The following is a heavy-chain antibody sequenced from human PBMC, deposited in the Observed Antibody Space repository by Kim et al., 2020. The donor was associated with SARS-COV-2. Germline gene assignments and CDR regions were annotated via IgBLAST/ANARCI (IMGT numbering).Heavy chain of an antibody. Sequence: SETLSLTCAVYGGSFSGYYWSWIRQPPGKGLEWIGEINHSGSTNYNPSLKSRVTISVDTSKNQFSLKLRSVTAADTAVYYCARGGRQWLVQPHHWYFDCWGRGTLVTVSS. CDR2: INHSGST. D-gene: IGHD6-19*01. J-gene: IGHJ2*01. V-gene: IGHV4-34*01. CDR1: GGSFSGYY. CDR3: ARGGRQWLVQPHHWYFDC.